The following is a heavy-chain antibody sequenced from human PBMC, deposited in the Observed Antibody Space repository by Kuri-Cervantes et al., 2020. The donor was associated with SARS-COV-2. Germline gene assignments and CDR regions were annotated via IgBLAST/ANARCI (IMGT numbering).Heavy chain of an antibody. CDR1: GGTFSSYA. CDR2: IIPILGIA. J-gene: IGHJ4*02. Sequence: SVKVSCKASGGTFSSYAISWVRQAPGQGLEWMGGIIPILGIANYAQKFQGRVTITADKSTSTAYMELSSLRSEDTAVYYCARGRRGITMVRGVTAHFDYWGQGTLVTVSS. D-gene: IGHD3-10*01. CDR3: ARGRRGITMVRGVTAHFDY. V-gene: IGHV1-69*10.